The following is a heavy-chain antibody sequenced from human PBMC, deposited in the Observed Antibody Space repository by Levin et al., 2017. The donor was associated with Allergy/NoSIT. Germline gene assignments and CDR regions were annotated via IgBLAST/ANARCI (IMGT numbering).Heavy chain of an antibody. CDR1: GGSIGRYY. D-gene: IGHD6-19*01. Sequence: PSETLSLTCTVSGGSIGRYYWSWIRQSPGKGLEWIGYIYYSGATKYNPSLNSRVTMSLEMSKNQFSLNLSSVTAADTAVYYCARRWSSGLFDYWGQGALVTVSS. CDR2: IYYSGAT. CDR3: ARRWSSGLFDY. J-gene: IGHJ4*02. V-gene: IGHV4-59*08.